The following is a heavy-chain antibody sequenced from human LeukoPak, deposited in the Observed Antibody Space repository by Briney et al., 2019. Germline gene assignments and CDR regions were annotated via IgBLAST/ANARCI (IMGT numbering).Heavy chain of an antibody. Sequence: GGSLRLSCAASGFTFSNYGMHWARQAPGKGLEWVAFLRYDGTQEHFADSVKGRFTISRDNSKNTLYLQMNGLRVEDTAVYYCAKSDSFGPNPYYYYYYMDVWGKGTTVSVSS. CDR3: AKSDSFGPNPYYYYYYMDV. D-gene: IGHD3-3*01. J-gene: IGHJ6*03. CDR2: LRYDGTQE. CDR1: GFTFSNYG. V-gene: IGHV3-30*02.